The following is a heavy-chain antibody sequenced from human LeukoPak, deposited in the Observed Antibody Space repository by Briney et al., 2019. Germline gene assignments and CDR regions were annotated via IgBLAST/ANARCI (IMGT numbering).Heavy chain of an antibody. V-gene: IGHV3-13*01. D-gene: IGHD6-13*01. CDR1: GFTFSSYD. Sequence: GGSLRLSCAASGFTFSSYDMHWVRHATGKGLEWVSAIGTAGDTYYPGSVKGRFTISRENAKNSLYLQMNSLRAGDTAVYYCARDQVAAAGINYWGQGTLVTVSS. J-gene: IGHJ4*02. CDR3: ARDQVAAAGINY. CDR2: IGTAGDT.